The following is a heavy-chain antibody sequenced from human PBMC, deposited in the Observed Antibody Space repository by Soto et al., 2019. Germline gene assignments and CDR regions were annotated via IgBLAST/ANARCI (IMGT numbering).Heavy chain of an antibody. CDR3: AGNWNDGDDYFDY. CDR1: GYTFTGYY. V-gene: IGHV1-2*02. J-gene: IGHJ4*02. CDR2: INPNSGGT. Sequence: QVQLVQSGAEVKKPGASVKVSCKASGYTFTGYYMHWVRQAPGQGFEWMGWINPNSGGTNYAQKFQGRVTMTRDTYISTVYMELSRLRSDDTAVYYCAGNWNDGDDYFDYWGQGTLVTVSS. D-gene: IGHD1-1*01.